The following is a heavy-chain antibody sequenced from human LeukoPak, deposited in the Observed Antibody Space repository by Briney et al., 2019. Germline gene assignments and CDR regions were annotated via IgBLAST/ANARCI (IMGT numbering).Heavy chain of an antibody. D-gene: IGHD6-19*01. J-gene: IGHJ5*02. Sequence: PGGSLRLSCAASGFTFSSYGMHWVRQAPGKGLEWVAVIWYDGSNKYYADSVKGRFTISRDNSKNTLYLQMNSLRAEDTAVYYCARGSAQWLVYWFDPWGQGTLVTVSS. CDR2: IWYDGSNK. CDR3: ARGSAQWLVYWFDP. V-gene: IGHV3-33*01. CDR1: GFTFSSYG.